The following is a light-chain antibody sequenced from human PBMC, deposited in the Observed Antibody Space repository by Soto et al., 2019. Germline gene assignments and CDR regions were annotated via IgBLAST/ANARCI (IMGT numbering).Light chain of an antibody. J-gene: IGKJ1*01. CDR2: AAS. V-gene: IGKV3-20*01. Sequence: EIVMTQSPATLSVSPGERATLSCRASQSVRSNLAWYQQKPGQAPRLVIYAASTRATGIPDRFSGSGSGTDFTLTISRLEPEDFAVYYCQQYGSSPTFGQGTKVDIK. CDR1: QSVRSN. CDR3: QQYGSSPT.